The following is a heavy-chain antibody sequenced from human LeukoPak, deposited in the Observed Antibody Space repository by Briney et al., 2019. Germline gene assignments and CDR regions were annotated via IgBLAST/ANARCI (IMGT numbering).Heavy chain of an antibody. CDR2: MNPNSGNT. J-gene: IGHJ3*02. CDR1: GYTFTSYD. V-gene: IGHV1-8*01. D-gene: IGHD2-15*01. Sequence: GASVKVSCKASGYTFTSYDINWVRQATGQGREWMGWMNPNSGNTGYAQKLQGRVTMTRNTSISTAYMELSSLRSEDTAVSYCARGEVAALLDAFDIWSQGTMVTASS. CDR3: ARGEVAALLDAFDI.